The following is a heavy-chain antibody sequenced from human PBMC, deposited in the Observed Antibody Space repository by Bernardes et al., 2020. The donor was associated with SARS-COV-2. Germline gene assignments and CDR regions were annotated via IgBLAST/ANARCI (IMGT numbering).Heavy chain of an antibody. CDR3: TRAVVAAMSNYYYYYMDV. D-gene: IGHD2-2*01. Sequence: GSLRLSCTASGFTVSNNYMSWVRQAPGKGLEWVSQIYSGGSTYYSDSVKGRFTISRDTSKNTLCLQMNSLRTEDTAVYYCTRAVVAAMSNYYYYYMDVWGKGTTVTVSS. V-gene: IGHV3-66*02. CDR1: GFTVSNNY. J-gene: IGHJ6*03. CDR2: IYSGGST.